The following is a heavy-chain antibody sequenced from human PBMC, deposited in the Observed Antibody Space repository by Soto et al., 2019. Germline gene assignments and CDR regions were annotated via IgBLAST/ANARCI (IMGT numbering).Heavy chain of an antibody. D-gene: IGHD2-21*01. CDR3: ARLRIATNNYKWFDP. J-gene: IGHJ5*02. V-gene: IGHV4-31*03. CDR1: GAALNSGNYY. CDR2: IYVTGAV. Sequence: LSLTCSVSGAALNSGNYYWSWIRQVPGKGLEWIGHIYVTGAVDYNQSLRDRITISQDTSERQFSLNLRLVTAADTAVYYCARLRIATNNYKWFDPWGQGTLVTVSS.